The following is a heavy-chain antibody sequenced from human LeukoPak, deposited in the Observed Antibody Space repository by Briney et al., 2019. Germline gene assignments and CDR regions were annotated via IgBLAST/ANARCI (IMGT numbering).Heavy chain of an antibody. D-gene: IGHD6-19*01. J-gene: IGHJ2*01. Sequence: GGSLRLSCSASGFTASSNYMHWVRQAPGKGLEWVSMIYSGGATYYADSVRGRFTISRDNSMNMLHLQMNSLRVEDTAVYYCARATKAVADFDLWGRGALVTVSS. CDR2: IYSGGAT. V-gene: IGHV3-53*01. CDR1: GFTASSNY. CDR3: ARATKAVADFDL.